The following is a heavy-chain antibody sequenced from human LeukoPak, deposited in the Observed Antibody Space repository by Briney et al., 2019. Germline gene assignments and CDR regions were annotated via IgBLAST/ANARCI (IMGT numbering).Heavy chain of an antibody. J-gene: IGHJ5*02. Sequence: SETLSLTCIVSGGSISSGSYYWSWMRQPAGKGLEWIGRFYTSGSTNYNPSLKSRVTISVDTSKNQFSLKLSSVTAADTAVYYCARDFSSNYVGWFDPWGQGTLVTVSS. CDR3: ARDFSSNYVGWFDP. D-gene: IGHD4-11*01. CDR2: FYTSGST. CDR1: GGSISSGSYY. V-gene: IGHV4-61*02.